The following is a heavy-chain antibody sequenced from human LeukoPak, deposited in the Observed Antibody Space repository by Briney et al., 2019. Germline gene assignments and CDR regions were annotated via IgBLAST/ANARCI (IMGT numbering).Heavy chain of an antibody. V-gene: IGHV3-13*01. CDR3: ARERVHGDSFGWYFDL. J-gene: IGHJ2*01. D-gene: IGHD4-17*01. CDR2: IGTGGDT. Sequence: PGGSLRLSCAASGFTLSSYDMHWVRQATGKGLEWVSAIGTGGDTSYTGSVRGRFTISRENAKNSLNLQMSSLTAGDTAVYYCARERVHGDSFGWYFDLWGRGTLVTVS. CDR1: GFTLSSYD.